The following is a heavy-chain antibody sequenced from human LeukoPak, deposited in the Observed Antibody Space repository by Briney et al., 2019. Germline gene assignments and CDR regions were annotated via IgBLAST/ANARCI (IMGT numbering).Heavy chain of an antibody. CDR2: ISSSGSTI. V-gene: IGHV3-48*03. D-gene: IGHD3-22*01. CDR1: GFTFSSYE. CDR3: ARDSVWYDSSNGMDV. J-gene: IGHJ6*02. Sequence: GGSLRLSCAASGFTFSSYEMNWVRQAPGKGLEGASYISSSGSTIYYADSVKGRFTVSRDNAKNSLYLQMNSLRAEDTAVYYCARDSVWYDSSNGMDVWGQGTTVTVSS.